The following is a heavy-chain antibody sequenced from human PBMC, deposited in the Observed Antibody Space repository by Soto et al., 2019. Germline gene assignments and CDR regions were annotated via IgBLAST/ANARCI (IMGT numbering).Heavy chain of an antibody. CDR3: AIDPPSYYDILTGYFPYYFYY. CDR2: IRGSGGSK. Sequence: PGGPLSLSSAASGLTSSSYPMTWVRLAPGQGPQWASAIRGSGGSKYYADSVKGLFTISRDNSKNTLYRQMNSLRAEDTAVYYCAIDPPSYYDILTGYFPYYFYYWGQGTLVTVS. V-gene: IGHV3-23*01. CDR1: GLTSSSYP. D-gene: IGHD3-9*01. J-gene: IGHJ4*02.